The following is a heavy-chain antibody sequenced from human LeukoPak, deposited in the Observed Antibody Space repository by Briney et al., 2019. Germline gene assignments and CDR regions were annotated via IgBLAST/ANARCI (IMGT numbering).Heavy chain of an antibody. CDR3: ARGAYSGYDPGLFDY. V-gene: IGHV1-2*02. D-gene: IGHD5-12*01. Sequence: ASVKVSCKASGYTFTGYYMHWVRQAPRQGLEWMGWINPNSGGTNYAQKFQGRVTMTRDTSISTAYMELSRLRSDDTAVYYCARGAYSGYDPGLFDYWGQGTLVTVSS. CDR1: GYTFTGYY. CDR2: INPNSGGT. J-gene: IGHJ4*02.